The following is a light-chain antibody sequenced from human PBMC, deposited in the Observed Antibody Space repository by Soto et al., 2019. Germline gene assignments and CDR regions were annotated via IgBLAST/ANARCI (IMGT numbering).Light chain of an antibody. Sequence: IGMTQSPSTLSVSTGVRATLSCRASQSVSNDLAWYQQKPGQASRLLIYGASTRATSVPARFSGTGSGTEFTLTISSLQSEDFTVYSCLQSHNLCAVGQGTKVDIK. J-gene: IGKJ1*01. CDR1: QSVSND. CDR3: LQSHNLCA. V-gene: IGKV3-15*01. CDR2: GAS.